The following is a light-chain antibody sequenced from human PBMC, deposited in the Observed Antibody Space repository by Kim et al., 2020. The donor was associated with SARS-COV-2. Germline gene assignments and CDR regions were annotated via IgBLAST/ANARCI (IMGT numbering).Light chain of an antibody. J-gene: IGKJ5*01. CDR3: QQSYSTPSIT. CDR1: QSISSY. CDR2: AAS. Sequence: SVGDRVTITCRASQSISSYLNWYQQKPGKATKLLIYAASSLQSGVPSRFSGSGSGTDFTLTISSLQPEDFATYYCQQSYSTPSITFGQGTRLEIK. V-gene: IGKV1-39*01.